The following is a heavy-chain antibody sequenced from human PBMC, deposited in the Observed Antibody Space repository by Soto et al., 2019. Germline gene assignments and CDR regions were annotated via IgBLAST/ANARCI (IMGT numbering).Heavy chain of an antibody. CDR3: ARDGVLEDIVVVLYYYYMDV. CDR2: ISSSSSYI. Sequence: GGSLRLSCAASGFTFSSYSMNWVRQAPGKGLEWVSSISSSSSYIYYADSVKGRFTISRDNAKNSLYLQMNSLRAEDTAVYYCARDGVLEDIVVVLYYYYMDVWGKGTTVTVSS. J-gene: IGHJ6*03. CDR1: GFTFSSYS. D-gene: IGHD2-2*01. V-gene: IGHV3-21*01.